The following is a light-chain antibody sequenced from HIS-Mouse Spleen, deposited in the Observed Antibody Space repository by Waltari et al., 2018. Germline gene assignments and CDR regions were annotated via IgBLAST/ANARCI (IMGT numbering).Light chain of an antibody. CDR1: ALPKQY. J-gene: IGLJ3*02. V-gene: IGLV3-25*03. CDR2: KDS. Sequence: SYELTQPPSVSVSPGQTARITCPGDALPKQYAYWYQQKPGQAPVLVIYKDSERPPGIPERFSGSSSGTTVTLTISGVQEEDEADYYCQSADSSGTSWVFGGGTKLTVL. CDR3: QSADSSGTSWV.